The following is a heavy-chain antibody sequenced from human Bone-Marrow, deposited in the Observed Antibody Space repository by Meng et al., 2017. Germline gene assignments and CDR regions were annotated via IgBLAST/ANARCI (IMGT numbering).Heavy chain of an antibody. D-gene: IGHD5-18*01. Sequence: GGSLRLSCAASGFTFDEYGMSWVRQAPGKGLEWVSSISSSSSYIYYADSVKGRFTISRDNAKNSLYLQMSSLRAEDTAVYYCARDFVGYSYFDYWGQGTLVTVSS. J-gene: IGHJ4*02. CDR3: ARDFVGYSYFDY. CDR2: ISSSSSYI. CDR1: GFTFDEYG. V-gene: IGHV3-21*01.